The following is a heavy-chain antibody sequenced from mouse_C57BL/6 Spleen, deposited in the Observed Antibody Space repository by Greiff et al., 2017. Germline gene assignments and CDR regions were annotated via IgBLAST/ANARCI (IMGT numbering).Heavy chain of an antibody. CDR3: ARLYGYDNYFDY. Sequence: EVMLVESGGGLVKPGGSLKLSCAASGFTFSSYTMSWVRQTPEKRLEWVATISGGGGNTYYPDSVKGRFTISRDNAKNTLYLQMSSLRSEDTALYYCARLYGYDNYFDYWGQGTTLTVSS. V-gene: IGHV5-9*01. CDR1: GFTFSSYT. J-gene: IGHJ2*01. D-gene: IGHD2-2*01. CDR2: ISGGGGNT.